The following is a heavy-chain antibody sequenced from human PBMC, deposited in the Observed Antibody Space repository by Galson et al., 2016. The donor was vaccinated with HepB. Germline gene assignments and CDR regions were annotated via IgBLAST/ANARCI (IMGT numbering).Heavy chain of an antibody. CDR2: IDGGGDK. J-gene: IGHJ6*02. V-gene: IGHV2-70*01. CDR1: GFSLSTSGMR. Sequence: PALVKPTQTLTLTCTFSGFSLSTSGMRVIWIRQSPGKALEWLSLIDGGGDKYYSISLKARLTISKDNSKNQVVLTMTNMDPVDTGTYYCARIRYTNTWYSYYDGMDVWGQGTTVTVSS. D-gene: IGHD6-13*01. CDR3: ARIRYTNTWYSYYDGMDV.